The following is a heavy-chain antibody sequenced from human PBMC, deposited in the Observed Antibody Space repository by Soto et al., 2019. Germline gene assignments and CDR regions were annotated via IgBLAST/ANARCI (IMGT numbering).Heavy chain of an antibody. CDR3: ASSGWYDGGSRMDV. CDR1: GFTFSSYA. V-gene: IGHV3-30-3*01. CDR2: ISYDGSNK. Sequence: QVQLVESGGGVVQPGRSLRLSCAASGFTFSSYAMHWVRQAPGKGLEWVAVISYDGSNKYYADSVKGRFTISRDNSKNTLYLQMNSLRAEDTAVYYCASSGWYDGGSRMDVWGQGTTVTVSS. D-gene: IGHD6-19*01. J-gene: IGHJ6*02.